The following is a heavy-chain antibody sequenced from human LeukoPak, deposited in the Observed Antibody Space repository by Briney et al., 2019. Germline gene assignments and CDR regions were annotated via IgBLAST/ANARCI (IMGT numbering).Heavy chain of an antibody. CDR2: ISGSGGST. CDR1: GFTFTNYW. CDR3: AKGRRITVTTSSGDY. Sequence: GGSLRLSCAASGFTFTNYWLHWVRQAPGKGLEWVSAISGSGGSTYYADSVKGRFTISRDNSKNTLYLQMNSLRAEDTAVYYCAKGRRITVTTSSGDYWAREPWSPSPQ. J-gene: IGHJ4*02. V-gene: IGHV3-23*01. D-gene: IGHD4-17*01.